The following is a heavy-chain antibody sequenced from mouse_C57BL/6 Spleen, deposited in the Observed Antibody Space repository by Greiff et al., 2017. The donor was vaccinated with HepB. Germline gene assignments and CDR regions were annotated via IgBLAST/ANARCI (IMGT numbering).Heavy chain of an antibody. CDR3: ARPYYGSSYPAWFAY. CDR2: IDPANGNT. J-gene: IGHJ3*01. V-gene: IGHV14-3*01. CDR1: GFNIKNTY. D-gene: IGHD1-1*01. Sequence: VQLQQSVAELVRPGASVKLSCTASGFNIKNTYMHWVKQRPEQGLEWIGRIDPANGNTKYAPKFQGKATITADTSSNTAYLQLSSLTSEDTAIYYCARPYYGSSYPAWFAYWGQGTLVTVSA.